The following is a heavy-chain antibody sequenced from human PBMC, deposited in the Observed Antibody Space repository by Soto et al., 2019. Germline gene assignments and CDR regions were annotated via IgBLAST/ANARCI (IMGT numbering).Heavy chain of an antibody. V-gene: IGHV3-23*01. J-gene: IGHJ1*01. Sequence: EVQLLESGGGLEPPGGSLRLSCVTSGLTFTSYGMSWVRQAPGKGLEWVSAISGSSDTYYPDSVKGRFTISRDNSRSTLYLQMNSLRAEDTAVYYCATYAGDSGGYEYFQRCGQGCLVTVSS. CDR2: ISGSSDT. CDR1: GLTFTSYG. CDR3: ATYAGDSGGYEYFQR. D-gene: IGHD7-27*01.